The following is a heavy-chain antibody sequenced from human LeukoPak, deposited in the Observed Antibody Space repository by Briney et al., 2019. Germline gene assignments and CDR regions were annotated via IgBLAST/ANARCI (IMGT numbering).Heavy chain of an antibody. J-gene: IGHJ4*02. D-gene: IGHD6-19*01. Sequence: GGSLRLSCAASGFTFSSYNMNWVRQAPGRGLEWVSSISSSSSYIYYADSLKGRFTISRDNAKNSLYLQMNSLRAEDTAVYYCARKSVAVAGPLDYWGQGTLVTVSS. CDR2: ISSSSSYI. V-gene: IGHV3-21*01. CDR1: GFTFSSYN. CDR3: ARKSVAVAGPLDY.